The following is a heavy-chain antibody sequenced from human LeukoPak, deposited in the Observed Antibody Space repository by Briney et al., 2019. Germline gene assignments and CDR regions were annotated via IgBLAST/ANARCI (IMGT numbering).Heavy chain of an antibody. J-gene: IGHJ6*03. CDR2: INHSGST. CDR3: ARGRRIVVVLGATRTHRDYYMDV. Sequence: SETLSLTCAVYGGSFSGFDWSWIRQPPGKGLEWIGDINHSGSTNYNSSLKSRVTISLDTSKNQFSLKLSSVTAADTAVYYCARGRRIVVVLGATRTHRDYYMDVWGKGTTVTVSS. D-gene: IGHD2-15*01. CDR1: GGSFSGFD. V-gene: IGHV4-34*01.